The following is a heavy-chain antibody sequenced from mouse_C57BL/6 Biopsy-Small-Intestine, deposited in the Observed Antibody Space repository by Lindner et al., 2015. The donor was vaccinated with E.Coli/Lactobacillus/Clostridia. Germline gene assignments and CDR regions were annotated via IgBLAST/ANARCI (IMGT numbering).Heavy chain of an antibody. J-gene: IGHJ1*01. V-gene: IGHV1-66*01. CDR3: ARVSGPPTAPRHLHYGLDV. CDR2: IRAGNGNT. CDR1: GDTFSNYG. D-gene: IGHD1-1*01. Sequence: SVKVSCKVSGDTFSNYGFSWMRQAPGQGPEWMGWIRAGNGNTNYADKFQGRVTLTTDTSTTTAYMELRSLRSDDTAVYYCARVSGPPTAPRHLHYGLDVWGQGTTVTVSS.